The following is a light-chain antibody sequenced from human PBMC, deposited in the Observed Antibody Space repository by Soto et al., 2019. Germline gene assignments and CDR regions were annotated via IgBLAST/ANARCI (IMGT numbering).Light chain of an antibody. CDR3: QQYESYSPLT. Sequence: DIPMTQSPSILSASVGDRVTITCRASQSIRSWLAWYQQKPGKAPKLLIYDAYSLESGVPSRFSGRRSGTEFTLPIAGLQPEDFATYYCQQYESYSPLTFGGGTKVEIK. V-gene: IGKV1-5*01. J-gene: IGKJ4*01. CDR2: DAY. CDR1: QSIRSW.